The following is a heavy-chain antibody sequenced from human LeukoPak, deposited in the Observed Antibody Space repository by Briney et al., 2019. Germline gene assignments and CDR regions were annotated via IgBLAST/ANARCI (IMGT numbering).Heavy chain of an antibody. Sequence: GASVKVSCKASGGTFGSNAISWVRQAPGQGLEWLGRIIPILETTDYAEKFEDRVTLTADRSTNTAYVEVSSLRSEDTAMYYCAREQGSGGWDEVLYFDLWGQGTLVTVS. V-gene: IGHV1-69*04. CDR3: AREQGSGGWDEVLYFDL. CDR2: IIPILETT. CDR1: GGTFGSNA. J-gene: IGHJ4*02. D-gene: IGHD6-19*01.